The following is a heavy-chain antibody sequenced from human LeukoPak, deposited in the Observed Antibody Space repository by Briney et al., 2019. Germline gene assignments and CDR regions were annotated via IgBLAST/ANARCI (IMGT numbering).Heavy chain of an antibody. Sequence: PGGSLRLSCAASGLTFRTYAMSWVRQAPGKGLEWVSSISSSSIYIYYADTVKGRFTISRDNAKSSLSLQMNSLRAEDTAVYYCARGHSNYGDYFDYWGQGTLVTVSS. J-gene: IGHJ4*02. CDR3: ARGHSNYGDYFDY. CDR1: GLTFRTYA. D-gene: IGHD4-11*01. V-gene: IGHV3-21*01. CDR2: ISSSSIYI.